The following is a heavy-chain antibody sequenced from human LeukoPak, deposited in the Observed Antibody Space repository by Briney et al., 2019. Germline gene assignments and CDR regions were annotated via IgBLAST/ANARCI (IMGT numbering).Heavy chain of an antibody. J-gene: IGHJ4*02. CDR3: ARDGDGYNYGFDY. CDR1: SASFSGYY. CDR2: INHSGST. Sequence: SETLSLTCAVYSASFSGYYWNWIRQPPGKGLEWIGEINHSGSTNYNPSLKSRVTISVDTSKNQFSLKLSSVTAADTAVYYCARDGDGYNYGFDYWGQGTLVTVSS. D-gene: IGHD5-24*01. V-gene: IGHV4-34*01.